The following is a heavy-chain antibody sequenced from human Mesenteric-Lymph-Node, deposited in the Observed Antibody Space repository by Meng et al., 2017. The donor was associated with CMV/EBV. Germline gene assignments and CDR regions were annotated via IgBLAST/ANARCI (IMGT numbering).Heavy chain of an antibody. CDR1: GGSFSGYY. J-gene: IGHJ4*02. V-gene: IGHV4-34*01. CDR3: ARHQRWLKSEGGFNY. CDR2: INHSGST. Sequence: QLQLQRWGPGLLKPSATRSLTCAVFGGSFSGYYWSWIRQPPGKGLEWIGEINHSGSTNYNPSLKSRVTISVDTSKNQFSLKLSSVTAADTAVYYCARHQRWLKSEGGFNYWGQGTLVTVSS. D-gene: IGHD4-23*01.